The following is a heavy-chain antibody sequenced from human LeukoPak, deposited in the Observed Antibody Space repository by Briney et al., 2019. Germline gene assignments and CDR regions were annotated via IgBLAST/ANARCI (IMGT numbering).Heavy chain of an antibody. J-gene: IGHJ4*02. V-gene: IGHV3-74*01. Sequence: GGSLRLSCAASGFTFSSYWMHWVRQAPGKGLVWVSRINCDGSSTSYADSVKGRSTISRDNAKNTLYLQMNSLRAEDTAVYYCAREWAYGDYFDYWGQGTLVTVSS. CDR3: AREWAYGDYFDY. D-gene: IGHD4-17*01. CDR1: GFTFSSYW. CDR2: INCDGSST.